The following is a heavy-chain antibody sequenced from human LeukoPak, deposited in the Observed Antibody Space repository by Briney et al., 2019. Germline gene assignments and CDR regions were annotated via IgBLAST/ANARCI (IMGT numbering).Heavy chain of an antibody. CDR2: ISSTSSYI. CDR1: GFTFSSYS. J-gene: IGHJ4*02. CDR3: ARRGIAVAGPFDY. D-gene: IGHD6-19*01. V-gene: IGHV3-21*01. Sequence: GGSLRLSCAASGFTFSSYSMIWVRQAPGKGLEWVSSISSTSSYIYYADSVKGRFTISRDNAKNSMFLQMNSLRAEDTAVYYCARRGIAVAGPFDYWGQGTLVTVSS.